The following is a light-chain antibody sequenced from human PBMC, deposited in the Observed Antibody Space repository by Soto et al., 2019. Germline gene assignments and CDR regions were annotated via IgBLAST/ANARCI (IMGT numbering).Light chain of an antibody. V-gene: IGLV2-14*01. Sequence: QSALTQPASVSGSPGQSITISCTGTSSDVGGYNYVSWYQQHPGKAPKLMIYEVSNRPSGVSNRFSGSKSGNTASLTISGLQAEDGADYYCSSYTSSSTRVFGGGTHLTVL. CDR1: SSDVGGYNY. CDR3: SSYTSSSTRV. J-gene: IGLJ7*01. CDR2: EVS.